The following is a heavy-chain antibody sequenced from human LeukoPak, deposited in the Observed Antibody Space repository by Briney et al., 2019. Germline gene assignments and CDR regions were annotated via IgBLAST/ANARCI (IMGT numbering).Heavy chain of an antibody. J-gene: IGHJ4*02. V-gene: IGHV3-33*01. CDR2: IWYDGSNK. Sequence: PGGSLRLSCAASGFTFSSYGMNWVRQAPGKGLEWVGVIWYDGSNKYYGASVKGRFTISRDNSKNTLYLQMNSLRAADTAVYYCARGGSGSWYNDYWGQGTLVTVSS. CDR1: GFTFSSYG. D-gene: IGHD6-13*01. CDR3: ARGGSGSWYNDY.